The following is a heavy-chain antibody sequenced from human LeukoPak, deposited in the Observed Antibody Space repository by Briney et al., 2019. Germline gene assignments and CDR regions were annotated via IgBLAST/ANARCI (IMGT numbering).Heavy chain of an antibody. Sequence: PGGSLRLSCSASGFTLSNFWIHWVRQAPGKGLVWVSRINTDGSSTNYADSVKGRFAVSRDNSKKTLYLQMNSLRAEDTGVYYCARPYLERSLKFYMDVWGKGTTVTVSS. CDR1: GFTLSNFW. CDR3: ARPYLERSLKFYMDV. J-gene: IGHJ6*03. CDR2: INTDGSST. D-gene: IGHD3-3*02. V-gene: IGHV3-74*01.